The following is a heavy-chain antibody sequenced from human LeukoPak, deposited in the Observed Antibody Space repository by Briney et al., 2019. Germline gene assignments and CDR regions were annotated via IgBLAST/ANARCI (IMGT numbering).Heavy chain of an antibody. CDR3: AKATVTTEWAFDI. CDR2: IRYDGSNK. CDR1: GFTFSSYG. D-gene: IGHD4-17*01. V-gene: IGHV3-30*02. Sequence: GGSLRLSCAASGFTFSSYGMPWVRQAPGKGLEWVAFIRYDGSNKYYADSVKGRFTISRDNSKNTLYLQMNSLRAEDTAVYYCAKATVTTEWAFDIWGQGTMVTVSS. J-gene: IGHJ3*02.